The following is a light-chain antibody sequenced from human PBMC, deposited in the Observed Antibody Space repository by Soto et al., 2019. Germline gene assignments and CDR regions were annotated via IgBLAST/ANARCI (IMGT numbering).Light chain of an antibody. Sequence: HSALTQPASVSGSPGQSITISCTGTSSDVGGYNYVSWYQQHPGKAPKLMIYEVSNRPSGVSNRFSGSKSGNTASLTISGLQAEDEADYYCTSHTTSSTWVFGGGTKLTVL. CDR2: EVS. CDR1: SSDVGGYNY. V-gene: IGLV2-14*01. CDR3: TSHTTSSTWV. J-gene: IGLJ3*02.